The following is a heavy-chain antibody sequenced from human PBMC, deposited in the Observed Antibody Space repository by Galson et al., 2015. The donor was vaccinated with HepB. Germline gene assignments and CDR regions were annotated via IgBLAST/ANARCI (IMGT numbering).Heavy chain of an antibody. D-gene: IGHD6-13*01. CDR2: IKQDGSEK. J-gene: IGHJ4*02. Sequence: SLRLSCAASGFTFSSYWMSWVRQAPGKGLEWVANIKQDGSEKYYVDSVKGRFTISRDNAKNSLYLQMNSLRAEDTAVYYCARARGWGQQLGDYFDYWGQGTLVTVSS. CDR1: GFTFSSYW. CDR3: ARARGWGQQLGDYFDY. V-gene: IGHV3-7*03.